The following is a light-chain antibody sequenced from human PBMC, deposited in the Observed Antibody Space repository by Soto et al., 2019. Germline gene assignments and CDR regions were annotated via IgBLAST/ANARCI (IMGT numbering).Light chain of an antibody. CDR1: QNINRW. CDR3: QKANSFPHT. J-gene: IGKJ4*01. Sequence: DIQMTQSPSSVSASVGDRVIITCRASQNINRWLAWYQQKPGKAPQLLIYATSTLHSGVPSRFSGSGYGTDLTLTVSSLQPEDFATYYCQKANSFPHTLGGGTRVEIK. V-gene: IGKV1-12*01. CDR2: ATS.